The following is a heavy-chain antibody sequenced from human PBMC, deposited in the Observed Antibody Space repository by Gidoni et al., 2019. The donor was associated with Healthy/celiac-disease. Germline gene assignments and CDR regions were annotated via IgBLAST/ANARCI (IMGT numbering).Heavy chain of an antibody. Sequence: EVQLVESGGGLVKPGGSLRLSCAASGFTFSSYSMNWVRQAPGKGLEGVSSISSSSSYIYYADSVKGRFTISRDNAENSLYLQMNSLRAEDTAVYYCASESELLLDYWGQGTLVTVSS. V-gene: IGHV3-21*01. CDR2: ISSSSSYI. D-gene: IGHD1-26*01. J-gene: IGHJ4*02. CDR3: ASESELLLDY. CDR1: GFTFSSYS.